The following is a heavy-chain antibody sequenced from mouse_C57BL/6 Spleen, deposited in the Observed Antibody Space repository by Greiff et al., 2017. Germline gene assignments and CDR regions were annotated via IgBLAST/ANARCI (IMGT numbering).Heavy chain of an antibody. CDR3: AIGGYYGSSYAMDY. J-gene: IGHJ4*01. V-gene: IGHV1-64*01. D-gene: IGHD1-1*01. CDR1: GYTFTSYW. Sequence: VQLQQPGAELVKPGASVKLSCKASGYTFTSYWMHWVKQRPGQGLEWIGMIHPNSGSTNYNEKFKSKATLTVDKSSSTAYMQLSSLTSEDSAVYYCAIGGYYGSSYAMDYWGQGTSVTVSS. CDR2: IHPNSGST.